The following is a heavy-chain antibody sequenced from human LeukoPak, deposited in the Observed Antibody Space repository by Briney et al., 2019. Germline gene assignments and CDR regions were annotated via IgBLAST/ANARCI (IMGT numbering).Heavy chain of an antibody. J-gene: IGHJ4*02. V-gene: IGHV1-18*01. D-gene: IGHD3-22*01. CDR3: ARPYDTGGYYNYYLDY. CDR1: GYTFTSYG. Sequence: ASVKVSFKASGYTFTSYGISWVRQAPGQGLEWMGWISAYSGNTNYAQKLQGRVTMTTDTSTSTAYMELRSLKSDDTAVYFCARPYDTGGYYNYYLDYWGQGTLVTVSS. CDR2: ISAYSGNT.